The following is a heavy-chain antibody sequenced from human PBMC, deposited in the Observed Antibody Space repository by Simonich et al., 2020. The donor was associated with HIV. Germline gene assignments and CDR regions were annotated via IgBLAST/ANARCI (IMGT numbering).Heavy chain of an antibody. J-gene: IGHJ1*01. V-gene: IGHV2-5*01. CDR1: GFSLSTSGVG. CDR3: AHLYDSSGYYYVFFQH. D-gene: IGHD3-22*01. Sequence: ITLRESGPPLVKPTQTLTLTCTFSGFSLSTSGVGVGWIRQPPGKALEWLALIHWNDYKCYSPALKSRLTITKDTSKNQVVLTMTNMDPVDTATYYCAHLYDSSGYYYVFFQHWGQGTLVTVSS. CDR2: IHWNDYK.